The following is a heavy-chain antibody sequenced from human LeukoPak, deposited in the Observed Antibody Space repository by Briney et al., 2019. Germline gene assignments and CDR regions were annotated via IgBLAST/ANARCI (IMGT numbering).Heavy chain of an antibody. D-gene: IGHD6-13*01. CDR3: ARDAAAGTYYYYYYYMDV. CDR2: ISSSSSYI. V-gene: IGHV3-21*01. J-gene: IGHJ6*03. Sequence: GGSLRLSCAASGFTFSSYTMNWVRQAPGKGLEWVSSISSSSSYIHYAESVKGRFTISRDNSKNTLYLQMNSLRAEDTAVYYCARDAAAGTYYYYYYYMDVWGKGTTVTVSS. CDR1: GFTFSSYT.